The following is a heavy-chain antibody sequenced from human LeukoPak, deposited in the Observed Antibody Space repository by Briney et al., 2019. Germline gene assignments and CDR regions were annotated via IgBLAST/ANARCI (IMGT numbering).Heavy chain of an antibody. D-gene: IGHD3-9*01. CDR2: ISGSGGST. J-gene: IGHJ4*02. CDR3: AKDMRFDWTPYYFDY. Sequence: GGSLRLSCAASGFTFSSYAMSWVRQAPGKGLEWVSAISGSGGSTYFADSVTGRFTISRDNSKNTLYLQMNSLRAEDTAVYYCAKDMRFDWTPYYFDYWGQGTLVTVSS. V-gene: IGHV3-23*01. CDR1: GFTFSSYA.